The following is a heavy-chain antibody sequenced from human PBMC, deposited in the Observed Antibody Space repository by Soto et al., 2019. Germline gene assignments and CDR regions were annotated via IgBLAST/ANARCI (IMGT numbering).Heavy chain of an antibody. Sequence: QVQLVQSGAEVKKPGASVKVSCKASGYTFTRDQIHWVRQAPGQGLEWMGMIDPSGGKTNYAQKFQGRVTMTRATSKSTVYMALSSLRSEDTATYFCGRVMRSLLSITALDTWGQGTLVTVSS. V-gene: IGHV1-46*01. D-gene: IGHD3-10*01. CDR2: IDPSGGKT. CDR1: GYTFTRDQ. J-gene: IGHJ5*02. CDR3: GRVMRSLLSITALDT.